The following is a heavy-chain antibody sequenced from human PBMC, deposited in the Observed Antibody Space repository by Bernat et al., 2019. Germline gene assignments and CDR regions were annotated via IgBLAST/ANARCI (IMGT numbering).Heavy chain of an antibody. CDR3: ARGDYDSSGYLF. D-gene: IGHD3-22*01. CDR1: GFTFSSYA. Sequence: QVQLVESGGGVVQPGRSLRLSCAASGFTFSSYAMHWVRQAPGKGPEWVAVISYDGSNKYYADSVKGRFTISRDNSKTTLYLQMNSLRAEDTAVYYCARGDYDSSGYLFWGQGTLVTVSS. V-gene: IGHV3-30-3*01. J-gene: IGHJ4*02. CDR2: ISYDGSNK.